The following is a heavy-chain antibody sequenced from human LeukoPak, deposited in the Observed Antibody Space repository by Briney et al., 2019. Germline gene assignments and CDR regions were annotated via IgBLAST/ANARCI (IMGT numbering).Heavy chain of an antibody. CDR2: ISATGGST. V-gene: IGHV3-23*01. CDR1: GFTFSIYV. Sequence: GGSLRLSCAASGFTFSIYVMGWVRQAPGKGLEWVSAISATGGSTFYADSVKGRFTISRDNSKNTLYLQMNSVRAEDTAVYYCAKGPLIGWYYFDSWGQGTLVTVSS. CDR3: AKGPLIGWYYFDS. D-gene: IGHD2-15*01. J-gene: IGHJ4*02.